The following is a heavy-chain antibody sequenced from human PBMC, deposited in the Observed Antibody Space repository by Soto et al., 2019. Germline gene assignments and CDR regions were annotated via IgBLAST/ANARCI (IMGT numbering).Heavy chain of an antibody. CDR1: GFTFSSYG. D-gene: IGHD3-22*01. CDR3: ARDTRSSGYYYVFDY. J-gene: IGHJ4*02. Sequence: PGGSLRLSCAASGFTFSSYGMHWVRQAPGKGLEWVAVIWYDGSNKYYADSVKGRFTISRDNSKNTLYLQMNSLRAEDTAVYYCARDTRSSGYYYVFDYWGQGTLLTVSS. V-gene: IGHV3-33*01. CDR2: IWYDGSNK.